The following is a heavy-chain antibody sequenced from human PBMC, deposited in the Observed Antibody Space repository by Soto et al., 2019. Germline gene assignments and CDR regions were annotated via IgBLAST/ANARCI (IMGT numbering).Heavy chain of an antibody. J-gene: IGHJ6*01. CDR2: IIPLFGIP. CDR1: GVTVSTSG. Sequence: QVQLVQSGAEVKKPGSSLKVSCKTSGVTVSTSGISWVRPGPGQGLEWMGGIIPLFGIPKYARKFQGRVSITAYDSATTTYLELSGLSSAESAIYYCARVSQSIGGGGHFFRLDSYFNSCGQGPKVVVSS. D-gene: IGHD2-21*01. CDR3: ARVSQSIGGGGHFFRLDSYFNS. V-gene: IGHV1-69*01.